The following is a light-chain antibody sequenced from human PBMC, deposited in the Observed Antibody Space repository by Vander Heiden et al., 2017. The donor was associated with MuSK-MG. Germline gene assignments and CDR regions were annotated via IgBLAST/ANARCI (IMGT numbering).Light chain of an antibody. V-gene: IGLV3-1*01. Sequence: SYELTQPSSVSVSPGQTASITCSGGKLGDKYACWYQQKPGKSPVLVIYQDSKRPSGIPERFSGSNSGNTATLTISGTQAMDEADYYCQAWDSSVVFGGGTKLTVL. CDR1: KLGDKY. J-gene: IGLJ2*01. CDR2: QDS. CDR3: QAWDSSVV.